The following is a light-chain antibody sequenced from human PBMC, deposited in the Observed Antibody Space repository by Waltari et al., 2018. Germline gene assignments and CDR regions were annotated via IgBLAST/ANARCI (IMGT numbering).Light chain of an antibody. CDR2: GSS. V-gene: IGKV1-12*01. Sequence: DLQMTQSPSSFSASVGDSVSISCRASQDVRTWLAWYQQKPGKPPNLLIYGSSTLQSGVPSRFSGSGSGTDFTLTINGLQPEDFASYGCQQTDSFPLTFGGGTKVEIK. CDR1: QDVRTW. CDR3: QQTDSFPLT. J-gene: IGKJ4*01.